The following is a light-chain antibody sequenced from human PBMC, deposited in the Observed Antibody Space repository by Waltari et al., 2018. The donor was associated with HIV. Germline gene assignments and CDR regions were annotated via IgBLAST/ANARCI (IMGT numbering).Light chain of an antibody. CDR1: SSNIGNNY. CDR3: GTWDSSLSAGV. V-gene: IGLV1-51*01. CDR2: DNN. Sequence: QSVLTQPPSVSAAPGQKVTISCSGSSSNIGNNYVSWYQQLPGTASKLLIYDNNKRPSVIPDRFSGSKSGTSATLGITGLQTGDEADYYCGTWDSSLSAGVFGGGTKLTVL. J-gene: IGLJ2*01.